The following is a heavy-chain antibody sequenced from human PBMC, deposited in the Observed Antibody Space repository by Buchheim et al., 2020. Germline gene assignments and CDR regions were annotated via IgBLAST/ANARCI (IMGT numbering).Heavy chain of an antibody. V-gene: IGHV3-23*04. J-gene: IGHJ6*02. CDR2: ISGGGGGT. CDR3: ARTVAAYYYYGLDV. D-gene: IGHD6-19*01. Sequence: EVQLVESGGGLVQPGGSLRLSCAASGLTFSNYAMSWVRQAPGKGLEWVSVISGGGGGTYYADSVKGRFTISRDNSNNTLYLQMHSLGAEDTAVYYCARTVAAYYYYGLDVWGQGTT. CDR1: GLTFSNYA.